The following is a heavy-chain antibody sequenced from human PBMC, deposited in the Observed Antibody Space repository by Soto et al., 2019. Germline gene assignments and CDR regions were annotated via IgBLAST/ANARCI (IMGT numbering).Heavy chain of an antibody. CDR1: GGSISSSSYY. CDR2: IYYSGST. CDR3: ARHVNEAARYWYLDL. D-gene: IGHD6-6*01. V-gene: IGHV4-39*01. J-gene: IGHJ2*01. Sequence: TSETLSLTCTVSGGSISSSSYYWGWIRQPPGKGLEWIGSIYYSGSTYYNPSLKSRVTISVDTSKNQFSLKLSSVTAADTAVYYCARHVNEAARYWYLDLWGRGTLVPVSS.